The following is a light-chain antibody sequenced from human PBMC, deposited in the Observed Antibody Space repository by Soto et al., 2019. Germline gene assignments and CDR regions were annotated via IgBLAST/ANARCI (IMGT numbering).Light chain of an antibody. CDR3: QTWGTGIRV. Sequence: QLVLTQSPSASASLGASVKLTCTLSSGHSSYAIAWHQQQPEKGPRYLMKLNSDGSHSKGDGIPDRFSGSSSWAERYLTISSLQSEDEADYYCQTWGTGIRVFGGGTKVTVL. CDR2: LNSDGSH. J-gene: IGLJ2*01. V-gene: IGLV4-69*01. CDR1: SGHSSYA.